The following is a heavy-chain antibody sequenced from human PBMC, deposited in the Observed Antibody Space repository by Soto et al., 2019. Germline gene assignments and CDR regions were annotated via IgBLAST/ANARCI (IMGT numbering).Heavy chain of an antibody. V-gene: IGHV4-4*07. CDR1: GGSISSYY. J-gene: IGHJ5*01. Sequence: QVQLQESGPGLVKPSETLSLTCTVSGGSISSYYWSWIRQPAGKGLEWIGRIYTSGSTNYNPSLKSRVTMSVDTSKNQFSLKLSSVTAADTALYYCAREGPIWNYEHRGLFDPGGQGTLVTVSS. D-gene: IGHD1-7*01. CDR2: IYTSGST. CDR3: AREGPIWNYEHRGLFDP.